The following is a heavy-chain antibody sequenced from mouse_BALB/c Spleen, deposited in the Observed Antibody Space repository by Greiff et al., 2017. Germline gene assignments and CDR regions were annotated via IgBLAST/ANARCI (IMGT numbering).Heavy chain of an antibody. Sequence: QVQLQQPGAELVKPGASVKLSCKASGYTFTSYWMHWVKQRPGQGLEWIGEINPSNGRTNYNEKFKSKATLTVDKSSSTAYMQLSSLTSEDSAVYYCARLTTAGYYYAMDYWGQGTSVTVSS. V-gene: IGHV1S81*02. CDR3: ARLTTAGYYYAMDY. J-gene: IGHJ4*01. CDR2: INPSNGRT. D-gene: IGHD1-2*01. CDR1: GYTFTSYW.